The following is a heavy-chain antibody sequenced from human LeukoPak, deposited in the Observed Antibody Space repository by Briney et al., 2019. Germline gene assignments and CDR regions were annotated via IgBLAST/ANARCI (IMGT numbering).Heavy chain of an antibody. CDR1: GFTFSSYA. V-gene: IGHV3-30-3*01. Sequence: GRSLRLSCAASGFTFSSYAMHWVRQAPGKGLEWVAVISYDGSNKYYADSVKGRFTISRDNSKNTLYLQMNSLRAEDTAVYYCARDPEYSSSSGWFDPWGQGTLVTVSS. CDR2: ISYDGSNK. CDR3: ARDPEYSSSSGWFDP. D-gene: IGHD6-6*01. J-gene: IGHJ5*02.